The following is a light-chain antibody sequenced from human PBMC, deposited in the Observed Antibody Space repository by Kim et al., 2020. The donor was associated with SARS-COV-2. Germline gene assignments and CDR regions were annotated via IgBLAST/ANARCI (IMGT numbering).Light chain of an antibody. J-gene: IGKJ1*01. CDR1: QSISTY. Sequence: ASVGDRVTITCRASQSISTYLNWYQQKPGTAPKLLIYTTSSLQSGVPSRFSGSGSGTDFTLTISSLQPEDFATYYCQQSYNTPRTFGQGTKVDIK. CDR3: QQSYNTPRT. CDR2: TTS. V-gene: IGKV1-39*01.